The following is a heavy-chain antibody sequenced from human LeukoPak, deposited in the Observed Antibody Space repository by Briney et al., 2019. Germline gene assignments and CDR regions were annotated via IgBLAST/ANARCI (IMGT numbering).Heavy chain of an antibody. CDR3: ASDHLIAVAGTRQTMFDY. J-gene: IGHJ4*02. D-gene: IGHD6-19*01. V-gene: IGHV3-30*02. Sequence: PGGSLRLSCAASGFTFSSYGMHWVRQAPGKGLEWVAFIRYDGSNKYYADSVKGRFTISRDNSKNTLYLQMNSLRAEDTAVYYCASDHLIAVAGTRQTMFDYWGQGTLVTVSS. CDR2: IRYDGSNK. CDR1: GFTFSSYG.